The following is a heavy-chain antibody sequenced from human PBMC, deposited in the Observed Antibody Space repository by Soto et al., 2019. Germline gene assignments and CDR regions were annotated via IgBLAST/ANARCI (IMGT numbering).Heavy chain of an antibody. J-gene: IGHJ4*02. Sequence: QIHLVQSGAEVKKPGASVMVSYKGSGYGFTTYGITWVRQAPGQGLEWMAWISAHNGNTNYAQKLQGRVTVTRDTSTSTAYMELRSLRSDDTAVYYCARGRYGDYWGQGALVTVSS. V-gene: IGHV1-18*01. D-gene: IGHD1-1*01. CDR1: GYGFTTYG. CDR3: ARGRYGDY. CDR2: ISAHNGNT.